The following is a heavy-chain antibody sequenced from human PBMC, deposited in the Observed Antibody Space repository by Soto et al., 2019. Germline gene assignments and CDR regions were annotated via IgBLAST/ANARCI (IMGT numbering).Heavy chain of an antibody. Sequence: EVQLLESGGGLVQPGGSLRLSCAASGFTFSSFAMTWVRQAPGKGLEWVSSLTGSGDSTYYADSVKGRFTISRDNSKNTLYLQMNSLRSDDTGLYYCAKGTAVTTGDMAYWGQGTLVTVSS. V-gene: IGHV3-23*01. CDR1: GFTFSSFA. CDR3: AKGTAVTTGDMAY. J-gene: IGHJ4*02. D-gene: IGHD4-17*01. CDR2: LTGSGDST.